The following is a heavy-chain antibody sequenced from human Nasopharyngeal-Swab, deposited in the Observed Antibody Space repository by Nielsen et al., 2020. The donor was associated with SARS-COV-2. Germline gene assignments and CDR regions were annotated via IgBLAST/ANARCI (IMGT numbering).Heavy chain of an antibody. CDR1: GGSISSGGYS. J-gene: IGHJ3*02. CDR3: ARSDYYEYYAFDI. D-gene: IGHD3-22*01. V-gene: IGHV4-30-2*01. Sequence: SETLSLTCAVSGGSISSGGYSWSWIRQPPGKGLEWIGYIYHSGSTYYNPSLKSRVTISVDRSKNQFSLKLNSVTAADTAVYYCARSDYYEYYAFDIWGQGTMVTVSS. CDR2: IYHSGST.